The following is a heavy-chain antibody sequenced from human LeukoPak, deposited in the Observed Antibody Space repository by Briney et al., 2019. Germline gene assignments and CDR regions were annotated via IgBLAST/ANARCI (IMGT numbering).Heavy chain of an antibody. CDR3: AMPHDTEYYFDY. CDR2: ISYDGSNK. Sequence: GWSLRFSCAASGFTFSSYAMHWVRQAPGKGLEWVAVISYDGSNKYYADSVKGRFTISRDNSKNTLYLQMNSLRAEDAAVYYCAMPHDTEYYFDYWGQGTLVTVSS. CDR1: GFTFSSYA. J-gene: IGHJ4*02. V-gene: IGHV3-30*04.